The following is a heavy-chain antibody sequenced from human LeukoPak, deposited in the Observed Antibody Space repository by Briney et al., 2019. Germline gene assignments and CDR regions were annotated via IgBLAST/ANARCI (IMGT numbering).Heavy chain of an antibody. CDR1: GGSFSGYY. J-gene: IGHJ4*02. V-gene: IGHV4-34*01. D-gene: IGHD3-16*01. CDR2: INHSGST. Sequence: SETLSLTCAVYGGSFSGYYWSWIRQPPGKGLELIGEINHSGSTNYNPSLKSRVTISVDTAKNQFSLKLSPVTAADTAVYYCARARGGYWGQGTLVTVSS. CDR3: ARARGGY.